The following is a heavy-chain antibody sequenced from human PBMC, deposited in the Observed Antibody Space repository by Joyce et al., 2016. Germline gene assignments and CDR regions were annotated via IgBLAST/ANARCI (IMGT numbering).Heavy chain of an antibody. CDR3: AKILTATYSSGWFLDY. V-gene: IGHV3-30*18. D-gene: IGHD6-25*01. CDR2: ISYDGIYK. CDR1: GLTHRNYG. Sequence: QVQLVESGGGVVQPGRSLRLSCAASGLTHRNYGGHWVRQASGKGLELVAVISYDGIYKYYADSVKGRFTISRDNSKNTVFLEMNSLRTEDTAVYYCAKILTATYSSGWFLDYWGQGTLVTVSS. J-gene: IGHJ4*02.